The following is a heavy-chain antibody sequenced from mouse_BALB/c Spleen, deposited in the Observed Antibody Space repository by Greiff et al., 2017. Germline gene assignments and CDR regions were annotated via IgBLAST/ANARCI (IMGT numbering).Heavy chain of an antibody. V-gene: IGHV2-6-7*01. CDR1: GFSLTGYG. CDR2: IWGDGST. D-gene: IGHD1-1*01. Sequence: VNLVESGPGLVAPSQSLSITCTVSGFSLTGYGVNWVRQPPGKGLEWLGMIWGDGSTDYNSALKSRLSISKDNSKSQVFLKMNSLQTDDTARYYCARDLLYYGSSYWYFDVWGAGTTVTVSS. CDR3: ARDLLYYGSSYWYFDV. J-gene: IGHJ1*01.